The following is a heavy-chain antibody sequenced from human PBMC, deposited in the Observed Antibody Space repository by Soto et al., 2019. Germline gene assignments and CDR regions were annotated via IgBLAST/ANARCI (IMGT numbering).Heavy chain of an antibody. V-gene: IGHV6-1*01. CDR1: GGSISSNSAA. Sequence: SQTLSLPCAISGGSISSNSAAWNLIRQSPSRGLEWLGRTYYRSKWYNDYAVSVKSRITINPDTSKNQFSLQLNSVTPEDTAVYYCAREAVAGPFDYWGQGTLVTVYS. CDR2: TYYRSKWYN. D-gene: IGHD6-19*01. J-gene: IGHJ4*02. CDR3: AREAVAGPFDY.